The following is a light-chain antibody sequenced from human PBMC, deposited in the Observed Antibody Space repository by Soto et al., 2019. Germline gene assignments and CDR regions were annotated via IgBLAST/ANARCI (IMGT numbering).Light chain of an antibody. V-gene: IGKV1-5*03. J-gene: IGKJ1*01. Sequence: DIQMTQSPSTLSASVGDRVTITCRASQSISGWLAWYQQKPGKAPNLLIYKASTLEIGVPSRFSGSGSGTVFILTISSLQPDDFATYYCHHYNSYPWTFGQGTKVDIK. CDR1: QSISGW. CDR3: HHYNSYPWT. CDR2: KAS.